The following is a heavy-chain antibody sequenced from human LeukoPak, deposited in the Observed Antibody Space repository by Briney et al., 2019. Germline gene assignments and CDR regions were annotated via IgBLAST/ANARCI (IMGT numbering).Heavy chain of an antibody. V-gene: IGHV3-7*01. CDR1: GFTFSNFW. D-gene: IGHD2-15*01. CDR2: INRDGSEK. CDR3: ATNATPARANPFDY. Sequence: GGSLRLSCAASGFTFSNFWMSWVRQAPGKGLEWVANINRDGSEKNYVDSVKGRFTISRDNAKNSLYLQMDSLRAEDTAVYYCATNATPARANPFDYWGQGTLATVSS. J-gene: IGHJ4*02.